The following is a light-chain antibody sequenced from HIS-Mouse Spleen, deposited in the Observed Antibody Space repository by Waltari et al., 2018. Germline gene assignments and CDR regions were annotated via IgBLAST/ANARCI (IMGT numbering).Light chain of an antibody. J-gene: IGLJ2*01. CDR3: YSTDSSGNHRV. Sequence: SYELTQPPSVSVSPGQTARITCSGDALPTKYAYWSQQNSGQAPVLVIYEDSKRPSGIPERFSGSSSGTMATLTISGAQVEDEADYYCYSTDSSGNHRVFGGGTKLTVL. CDR2: EDS. V-gene: IGLV3-10*01. CDR1: ALPTKY.